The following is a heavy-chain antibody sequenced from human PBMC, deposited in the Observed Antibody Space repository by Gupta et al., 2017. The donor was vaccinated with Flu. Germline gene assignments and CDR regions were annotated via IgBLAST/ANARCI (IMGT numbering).Heavy chain of an antibody. Sequence: EVQLVESGGGLVQPGGSLRLSCAASGFTFSSYWMHWVRQARGKGLVWVSRSNSDGSSTSYADSVKGRFTISRDNAKNTLYLQMNSLRAEDTAVYYGARDGLISVAGTGGFDYWGQGTLGTVA. J-gene: IGHJ4*02. V-gene: IGHV3-74*01. CDR2: SNSDGSST. D-gene: IGHD6-19*01. CDR3: ARDGLISVAGTGGFDY. CDR1: GFTFSSYW.